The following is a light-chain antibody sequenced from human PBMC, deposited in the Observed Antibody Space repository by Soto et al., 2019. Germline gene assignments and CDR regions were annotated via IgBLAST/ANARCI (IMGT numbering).Light chain of an antibody. CDR1: QSVRTN. V-gene: IGKV3-15*01. CDR3: QQYNNWPPA. J-gene: IGKJ5*01. Sequence: EILMTQSPATLSVSLGETATVSCRASQSVRTNLAWYQQKPGQAPRLLIYDASTRAPGIPARFSGSGSGTELTLTISSLQSDDFAVYHCQQYNNWPPAFGHGTRLEI. CDR2: DAS.